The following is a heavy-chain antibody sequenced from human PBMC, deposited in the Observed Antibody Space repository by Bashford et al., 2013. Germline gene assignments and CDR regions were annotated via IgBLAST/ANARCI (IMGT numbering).Heavy chain of an antibody. Sequence: ASVKVSCKASGYKFTGYYIHWVRQAPGQGLEYMGWMNPYSGDTNYAQEFRGRVTMTRDTSISTAYMDLNRLTFDDTAIYYCARDQGAFYDFWSLDYWGQGTLVTVSS. V-gene: IGHV1-2*02. J-gene: IGHJ4*02. CDR2: MNPYSGDT. D-gene: IGHD3-3*01. CDR1: GYKFTGYY. CDR3: ARDQGAFYDFWSLDY.